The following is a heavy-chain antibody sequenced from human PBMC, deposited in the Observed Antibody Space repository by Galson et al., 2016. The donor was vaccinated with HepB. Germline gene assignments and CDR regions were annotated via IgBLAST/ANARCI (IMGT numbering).Heavy chain of an antibody. J-gene: IGHJ4*02. Sequence: QSGAEVKKPGESLKISCKGSGYTFISYWIGWVRQMPGKGLEWMGVIYPPDSDTRYRPSVQGQVTISADKSTNTAYLQWSSLKASDTATYFCTRHFDLWGQGTQVTVSS. V-gene: IGHV5-51*01. CDR3: TRHFDL. CDR2: IYPPDSDT. CDR1: GYTFISYW.